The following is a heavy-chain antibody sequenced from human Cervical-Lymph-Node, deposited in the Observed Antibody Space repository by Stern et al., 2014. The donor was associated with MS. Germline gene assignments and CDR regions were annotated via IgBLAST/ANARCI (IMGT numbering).Heavy chain of an antibody. CDR3: ARGHRDYSSSPYFDY. Sequence: QLVQSGSELRKPGASVKVSCKASGYTFTGYIMNWVRQAPGQGLEWMGWINTNTGNPTYAHGFTGRFVFSLDTSVSTAYLQISSLKAEDTAVYYCARGHRDYSSSPYFDYWGQGTLVTVSS. CDR2: INTNTGNP. CDR1: GYTFTGYI. D-gene: IGHD6-6*01. V-gene: IGHV7-4-1*02. J-gene: IGHJ4*02.